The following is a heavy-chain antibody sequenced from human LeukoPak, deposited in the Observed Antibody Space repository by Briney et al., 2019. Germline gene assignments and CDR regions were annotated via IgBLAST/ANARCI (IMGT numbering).Heavy chain of an antibody. J-gene: IGHJ4*02. V-gene: IGHV5-51*01. Sequence: GESLKISCKSSFTNYWIGWVRQMPGKGLEWMGNIYPDDSDTRYSPSFQGQVTISADKSISTAYLQWSSLKASDTAMYYCARRNFYYDGSRYQYYFDYWGQGTLVTVSS. D-gene: IGHD3-22*01. CDR3: ARRNFYYDGSRYQYYFDY. CDR2: IYPDDSDT. CDR1: FTNYW.